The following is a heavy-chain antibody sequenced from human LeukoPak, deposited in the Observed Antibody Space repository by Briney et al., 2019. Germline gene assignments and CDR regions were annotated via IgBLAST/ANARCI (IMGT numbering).Heavy chain of an antibody. J-gene: IGHJ4*02. V-gene: IGHV4-61*02. Sequence: SQTLSLICTVSGGSISSGSYYWSWIRQPAGKGLEWIGRIYTSGSTNYNPSLKSRVTISVDTSKNQFSLKLSSVTAADTAVYYCARIPSLGRYYFDYWGQGTLVTVSS. CDR2: IYTSGST. CDR3: ARIPSLGRYYFDY. D-gene: IGHD3-16*01. CDR1: GGSISSGSYY.